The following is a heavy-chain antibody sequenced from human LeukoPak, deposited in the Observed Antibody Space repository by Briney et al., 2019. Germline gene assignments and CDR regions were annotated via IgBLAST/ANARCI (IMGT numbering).Heavy chain of an antibody. Sequence: GGSLRLSCAASGFTFNNAWMRRVRQAPGKGLEWVGRIKRKNDGGTTDYAAPVKGRFTISRDDSKNTVYQEMNSLKTEDTAVYYCTTDTHCSTIGCRGPNYYYGLDVWGQGTTVTVSS. V-gene: IGHV3-15*01. D-gene: IGHD2-2*01. CDR3: TTDTHCSTIGCRGPNYYYGLDV. CDR2: IKRKNDGGTT. CDR1: GFTFNNAW. J-gene: IGHJ6*02.